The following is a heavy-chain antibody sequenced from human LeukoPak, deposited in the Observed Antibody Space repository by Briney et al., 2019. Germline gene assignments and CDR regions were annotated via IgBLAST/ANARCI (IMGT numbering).Heavy chain of an antibody. Sequence: ASQTLSLTCTVSGGSISSGSYYWSWIRQPAGKGLEWIGRIYTSGSTNYNPSLKSRVTISVDTPKNQFSLKLSSVTAADTAVYYCASSLGTTTDFDYWGQGTLVTVSS. D-gene: IGHD1-14*01. V-gene: IGHV4-61*02. CDR2: IYTSGST. CDR3: ASSLGTTTDFDY. J-gene: IGHJ4*02. CDR1: GGSISSGSYY.